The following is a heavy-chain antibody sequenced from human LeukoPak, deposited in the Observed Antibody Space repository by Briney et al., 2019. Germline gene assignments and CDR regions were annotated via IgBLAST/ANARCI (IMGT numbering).Heavy chain of an antibody. V-gene: IGHV3-21*01. J-gene: IGHJ4*02. CDR3: ARVASYGDYGLDY. CDR2: ISSSSSYI. Sequence: GGSLRLFCAASGFTFSSYSMNWVRQAPGKGLEWVSSISSSSSYIYYADAVKGRFTISRDNAKNSLYLQMNSLRAEDTAVYYCARVASYGDYGLDYWGQGTLVNVSS. D-gene: IGHD4-17*01. CDR1: GFTFSSYS.